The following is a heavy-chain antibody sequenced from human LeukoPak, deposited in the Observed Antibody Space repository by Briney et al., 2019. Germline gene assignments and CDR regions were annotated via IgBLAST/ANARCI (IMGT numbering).Heavy chain of an antibody. CDR3: ARSAPKKRNCSGGSCYRQGFDY. CDR2: MNPNSGNT. J-gene: IGHJ4*02. Sequence: ASVKVSCKASGYTFTSYDINWVRQATGQGLEWMGWMNPNSGNTGYAQKFQGRVTMTRNTSISTAYMELSSLRSEDTAVYYCARSAPKKRNCSGGSCYRQGFDYWGQGTLVTVSS. CDR1: GYTFTSYD. V-gene: IGHV1-8*01. D-gene: IGHD2-15*01.